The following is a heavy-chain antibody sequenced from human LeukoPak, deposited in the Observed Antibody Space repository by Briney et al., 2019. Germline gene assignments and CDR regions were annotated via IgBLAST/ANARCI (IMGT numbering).Heavy chain of an antibody. J-gene: IGHJ6*02. CDR3: ARDRSTVDYYGLDV. CDR2: IHYNGIT. V-gene: IGHV4-30-4*01. Sequence: SETLSLTCTVSGGSISSGHFYWSWIRQPPEKGLEYIGYIHYNGITFYNPSLRSRITISIDTSKNQFSLKLNSVTAADTAVYYCARDRSTVDYYGLDVWGQGTTVIVSS. D-gene: IGHD4-23*01. CDR1: GGSISSGHFY.